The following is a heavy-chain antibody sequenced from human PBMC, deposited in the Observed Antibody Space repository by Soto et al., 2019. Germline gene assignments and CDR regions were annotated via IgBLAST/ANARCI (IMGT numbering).Heavy chain of an antibody. Sequence: QVQLVQSGAEVKKPGSSVKVSCKASGGTFSSYTISWVRQAPGQGLEWMGRIIPILGIANYAQKFQGRVTITADKSTSTAYMELSSLRSEDTAVYYCARDIQPDPNFVYWGQGTLVTVSS. J-gene: IGHJ4*02. V-gene: IGHV1-69*02. CDR1: GGTFSSYT. CDR3: ARDIQPDPNFVY. D-gene: IGHD2-15*01. CDR2: IIPILGIA.